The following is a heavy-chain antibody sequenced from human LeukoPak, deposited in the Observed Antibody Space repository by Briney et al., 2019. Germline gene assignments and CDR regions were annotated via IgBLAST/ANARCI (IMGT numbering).Heavy chain of an antibody. V-gene: IGHV1-2*02. CDR3: ARARIVLRPHGMDV. CDR1: GYTFTGYY. J-gene: IGHJ6*02. CDR2: INPNSGGT. Sequence: ASVKVSCKASGYTFTGYYMHWVRQAPGQGLEWMGWINPNSGGTNYAQKFQGRVTMTRDTSISTAYMELSRLRSDDTAVYYCARARIVLRPHGMDVWGQGTTVTVSS. D-gene: IGHD2-8*01.